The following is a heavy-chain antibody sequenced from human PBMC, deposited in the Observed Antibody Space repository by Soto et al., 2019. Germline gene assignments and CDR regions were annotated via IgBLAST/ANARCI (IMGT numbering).Heavy chain of an antibody. V-gene: IGHV4-30-4*01. Sequence: QVQLQESGPGLVKPSQTLSLPCTVSGGSMSSGDYYWSWIRQPPGKGLEWIGYIKNSGSTHYRPSLRSRVTMSVDSSKNQFSLKLSSVTAADTAFYYCAREGRYYYGSGNYRDYWGQGTLVTVSS. D-gene: IGHD3-10*01. J-gene: IGHJ4*02. CDR2: IKNSGST. CDR3: AREGRYYYGSGNYRDY. CDR1: GGSMSSGDYY.